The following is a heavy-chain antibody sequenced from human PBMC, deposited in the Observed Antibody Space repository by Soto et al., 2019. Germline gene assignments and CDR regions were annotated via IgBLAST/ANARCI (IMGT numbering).Heavy chain of an antibody. Sequence: GGSLRLSCAASGFTFGSYAMSWVRQAPGKGLEWVSAISGSGGSTYYADSVKGRFTISRDNSKNTLYLQMNSLRAEDTAVYYCAKDSAGDPPPGYSYMDVWGKGTTVTVSS. D-gene: IGHD7-27*01. J-gene: IGHJ6*03. V-gene: IGHV3-23*01. CDR1: GFTFGSYA. CDR2: ISGSGGST. CDR3: AKDSAGDPPPGYSYMDV.